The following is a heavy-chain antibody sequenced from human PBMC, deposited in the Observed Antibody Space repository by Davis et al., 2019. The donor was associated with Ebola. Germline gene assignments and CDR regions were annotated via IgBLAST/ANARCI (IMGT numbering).Heavy chain of an antibody. CDR1: GFTFKSYG. CDR2: TAYDGSNT. J-gene: IGHJ4*02. V-gene: IGHV3-30*03. D-gene: IGHD2-2*01. CDR3: ARMIGYCASSSCSQPGY. Sequence: GSLRLSCAASGFTFKSYGMHWVRQAPGKGLEWVAVTAYDGSNTYYVDSVRGRFTISRDDSQSTLYLQMTSLRPEDTAVYYCARMIGYCASSSCSQPGYWGQGTLVTVSS.